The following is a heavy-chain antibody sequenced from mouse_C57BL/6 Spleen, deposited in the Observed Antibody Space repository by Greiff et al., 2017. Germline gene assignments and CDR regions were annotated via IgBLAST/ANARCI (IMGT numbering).Heavy chain of an antibody. J-gene: IGHJ1*03. D-gene: IGHD2-12*01. V-gene: IGHV1-82*01. CDR3: ERGGVYCYDRYWDIDV. CDR1: GYAFSSSW. Sequence: QVQLQQSGPELVKPGASVKISCKASGYAFSSSWMNWVKQRPGKGLEWIGRIYPGDGDTNYNGKFKGKATLTADKSSSTAYMQHSSLTSEDSAVXLCERGGVYCYDRYWDIDVWGTGTTVTVSS. CDR2: IYPGDGDT.